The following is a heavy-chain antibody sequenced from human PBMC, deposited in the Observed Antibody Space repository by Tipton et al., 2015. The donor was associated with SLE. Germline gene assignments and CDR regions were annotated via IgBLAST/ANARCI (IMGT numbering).Heavy chain of an antibody. CDR1: GGSISSYY. J-gene: IGHJ2*01. Sequence: TLSLPCTVSGGSISSYYWSWIRQPPGKGLEWIGYIYYSGSTHYNPSLKSRVTISVDTSKNQFSLKLSSVTAADTAVYYCAAQPVAGLWYFDLWGRGTLVTVSS. V-gene: IGHV4-59*07. D-gene: IGHD1-14*01. CDR3: AAQPVAGLWYFDL. CDR2: IYYSGST.